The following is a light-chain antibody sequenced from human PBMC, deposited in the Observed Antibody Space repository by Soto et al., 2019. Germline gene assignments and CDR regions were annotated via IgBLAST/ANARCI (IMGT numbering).Light chain of an antibody. J-gene: IGLJ3*02. Sequence: QTVVTQEPSFSVSPGGTVTLTCGLSSGSVSTSYYPSWYQQTPGQAPRTLIYSTNIRSSGVPVRFSGSILGNKAALTITGAQADYEAAYSCVLYMGSGISVFGGGTKVTVL. V-gene: IGLV8-61*01. CDR2: STN. CDR3: VLYMGSGISV. CDR1: SGSVSTSYY.